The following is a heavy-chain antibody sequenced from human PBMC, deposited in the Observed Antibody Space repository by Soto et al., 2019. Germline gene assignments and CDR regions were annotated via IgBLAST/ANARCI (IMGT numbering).Heavy chain of an antibody. CDR2: INAGNGNT. CDR1: GYTFTTHG. V-gene: IGHV1-3*01. Sequence: GAPVKVSCKASGYTFTTHGMHWVRQAPGQKLEWMGWINAGNGNTKYSQKFQGRVTITRDTSASTAYMGLSSLRSEDTAVYYCARDIEHDYYDSSGYYFGVFDIWGQGTMVTVSS. D-gene: IGHD3-22*01. J-gene: IGHJ3*02. CDR3: ARDIEHDYYDSSGYYFGVFDI.